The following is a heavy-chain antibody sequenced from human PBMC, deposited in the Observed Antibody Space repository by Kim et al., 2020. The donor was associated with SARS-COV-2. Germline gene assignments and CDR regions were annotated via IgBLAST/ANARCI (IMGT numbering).Heavy chain of an antibody. CDR3: ARGGRAWNDFGY. V-gene: IGHV3-66*01. D-gene: IGHD1-1*01. Sequence: YYADSLKCRFTISSNNSKNTLYLQMNSLRAEDTAVYYCARGGRAWNDFGYWGQGTLVTVSS. J-gene: IGHJ4*02.